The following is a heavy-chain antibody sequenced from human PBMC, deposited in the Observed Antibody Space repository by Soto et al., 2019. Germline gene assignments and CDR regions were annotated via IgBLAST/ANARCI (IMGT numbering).Heavy chain of an antibody. CDR2: FIPVYRTL. D-gene: IGHD3-3*01. Sequence: ASVKVSCKASGGSFGNSAINWVRQTPGQGLEWLGGFIPVYRTLNYAQKFQGRVTITADESTGTAYMTLSSLASDDTAVYYCATGVVWSGYFTVYSWGQGTRVTISS. V-gene: IGHV1-69*13. CDR1: GGSFGNSA. J-gene: IGHJ4*02. CDR3: ATGVVWSGYFTVYS.